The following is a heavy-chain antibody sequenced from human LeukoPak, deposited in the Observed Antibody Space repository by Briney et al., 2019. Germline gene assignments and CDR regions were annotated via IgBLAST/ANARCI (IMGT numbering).Heavy chain of an antibody. D-gene: IGHD1-1*01. Sequence: GGTLRLSCAASGFTFSSYGMSWVRQAPGKGLEWVSSISNSGGSTYHADSVKGRFTISRDNSKNTLYLQMNSLRAEDTALYYCAKDFVGTGNFRGGDYWGQGTLVTVSS. CDR3: AKDFVGTGNFRGGDY. V-gene: IGHV3-23*01. J-gene: IGHJ4*02. CDR1: GFTFSSYG. CDR2: ISNSGGST.